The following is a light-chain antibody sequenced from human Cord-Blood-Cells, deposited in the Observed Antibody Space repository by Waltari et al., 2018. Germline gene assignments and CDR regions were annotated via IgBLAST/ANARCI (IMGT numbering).Light chain of an antibody. Sequence: QSVLTQPPSVSGAPGPRVTISCTGSSSNIGAGYYVHWSQQLPGTAPKLPIYGNSNRPSGVPDRFSGSKSGTSASLAITGLQAEDEADYYCQSYDSSLSGYVVFGGGTKLTAL. V-gene: IGLV1-40*01. CDR1: SSNIGAGYY. CDR3: QSYDSSLSGYVV. J-gene: IGLJ2*01. CDR2: GNS.